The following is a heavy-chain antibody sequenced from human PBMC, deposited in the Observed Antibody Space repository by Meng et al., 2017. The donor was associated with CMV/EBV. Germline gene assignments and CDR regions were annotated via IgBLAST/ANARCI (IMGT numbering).Heavy chain of an antibody. J-gene: IGHJ6*02. CDR1: GGTFSSYA. D-gene: IGHD6-19*01. Sequence: SVKVSCKAAGGTFSSYAISWVRPAPGQGLEWMGGIIPIFGTANYAQKFQGRVTITTDESTSTAYMELSSLRSEDTAVYYCARERPGWTNYYYGMDVWGQGTTVTVSS. V-gene: IGHV1-69*05. CDR2: IIPIFGTA. CDR3: ARERPGWTNYYYGMDV.